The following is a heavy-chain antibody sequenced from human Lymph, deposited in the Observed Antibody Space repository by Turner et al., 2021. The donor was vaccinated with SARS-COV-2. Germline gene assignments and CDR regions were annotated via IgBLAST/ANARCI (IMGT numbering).Heavy chain of an antibody. J-gene: IGHJ6*02. CDR2: ISYDGGHK. V-gene: IGHV3-30*03. CDR1: GLTFIIYG. Sequence: QVQLVESGGGVVQTGRSLSLSCAASGLTFIIYGMHWVRQAPGKGLEWVAVISYDGGHKSYADSVKGRFTISRDNSKNTLYLQMISLRAEDTAVYYCAWALYYYYGMDVWGQGTTVTVSS. CDR3: AWALYYYYGMDV.